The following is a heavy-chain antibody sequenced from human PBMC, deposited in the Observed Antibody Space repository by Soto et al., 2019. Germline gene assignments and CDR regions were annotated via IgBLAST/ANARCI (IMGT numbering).Heavy chain of an antibody. J-gene: IGHJ4*02. CDR2: INHSGTT. V-gene: IGHV4-34*01. Sequence: QVQLQQWGAGLLKPSETLSLTCAVYGGSFSGYYWCWIRQPPGKGLEWIGEINHSGTTNYNQSLKSRVTISVDTSKNHFSLKLSSVTAADTAVYYCARGLRDYGDYYDYWGQGTLVTVSS. D-gene: IGHD4-17*01. CDR1: GGSFSGYY. CDR3: ARGLRDYGDYYDY.